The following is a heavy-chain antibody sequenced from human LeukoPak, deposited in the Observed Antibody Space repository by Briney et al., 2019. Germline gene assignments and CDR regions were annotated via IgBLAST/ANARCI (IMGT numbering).Heavy chain of an antibody. D-gene: IGHD2-15*01. J-gene: IGHJ4*02. Sequence: PSETLSLTCTVSGGSISSGDYYWSWIRQPPGKGLEWIGYIYYSGSTYYNPSLKSRVTISVDTSKNQFSLKLSSVTAADTAVYYCARSVVVVAAEEFYFDYWGQGTLVTVSS. CDR1: GGSISSGDYY. V-gene: IGHV4-30-4*02. CDR2: IYYSGST. CDR3: ARSVVVVAAEEFYFDY.